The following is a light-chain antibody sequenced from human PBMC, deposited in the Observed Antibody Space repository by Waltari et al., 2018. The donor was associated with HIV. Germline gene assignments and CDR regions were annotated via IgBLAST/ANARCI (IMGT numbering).Light chain of an antibody. CDR2: KDS. CDR3: QSADSSGVDFVV. V-gene: IGLV3-25*03. J-gene: IGLJ2*01. Sequence: ELTQPPSVSVPPRQTATITCTGDAVTNQYGSWYQKKAGQAHVLLLKKDSERLSGIPERFSGSSSGTSLTLTINGVRAEDEAEYYCQSADSSGVDFVVFGGGTKLTVL. CDR1: AVTNQY.